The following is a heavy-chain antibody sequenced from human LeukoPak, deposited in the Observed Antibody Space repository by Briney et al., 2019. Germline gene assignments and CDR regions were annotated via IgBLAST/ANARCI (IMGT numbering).Heavy chain of an antibody. CDR3: ASMTTYCGGDCYFFDY. D-gene: IGHD2-21*02. V-gene: IGHV3-48*04. CDR1: GLSLSPYS. J-gene: IGHJ4*02. Sequence: GSLRLSCAASGLSLSPYSMNWVRQAPGKGLEWISYISGSGNTIYYADSVKGRFTISRDNAKNSLYLQMNSLRAEDTAVYYCASMTTYCGGDCYFFDYWGQGTLVTVSS. CDR2: ISGSGNTI.